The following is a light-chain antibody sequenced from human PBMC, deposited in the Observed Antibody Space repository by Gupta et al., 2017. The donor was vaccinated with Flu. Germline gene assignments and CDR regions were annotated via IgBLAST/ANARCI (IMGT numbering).Light chain of an antibody. CDR3: QKENSAPWT. CDR1: QGISKY. V-gene: IGKV1-27*01. J-gene: IGKJ1*01. CDR2: AAS. Sequence: PPFLSASVGYSATMTCRASQGISKYLAWYQQKPGQGPKLLIYAASPLQSGVPSRFSGSGSGTXFTLTIXSRQPEDVATYYCQKENSAPWTFGXGTKVEIK.